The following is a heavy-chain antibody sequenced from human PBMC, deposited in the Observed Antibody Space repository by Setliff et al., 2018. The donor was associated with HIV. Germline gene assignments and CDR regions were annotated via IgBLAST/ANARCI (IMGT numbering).Heavy chain of an antibody. J-gene: IGHJ3*02. V-gene: IGHV3-9*01. CDR2: ISWKSDNT. CDR3: VMEGPSNIATATGGSDI. D-gene: IGHD1-1*01. Sequence: GGSLRLSCAASGFTFSSYSMDWVRQAPGKGLEWVSGISWKSDNTGFADYVKGRFTISRDNAKNSLYLQMNSLRPDDTALSYCVMEGPSNIATATGGSDIWGQGTMVTVSS. CDR1: GFTFSSYS.